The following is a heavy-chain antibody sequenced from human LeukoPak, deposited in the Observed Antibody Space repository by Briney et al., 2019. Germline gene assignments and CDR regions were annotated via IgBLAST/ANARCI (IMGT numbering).Heavy chain of an antibody. CDR3: ATGVAGTYYYYYGMDV. CDR2: INPNSGGT. CDR1: GYTFTGYY. V-gene: IGHV1-2*02. D-gene: IGHD6-19*01. J-gene: IGHJ6*02. Sequence: ASVKLSCKASGYTFTGYYMHCVRQAPGQGLEWMGSINPNSGGTSYAQKFQGRVTMTRDTSISTAYMELSRLRSDDTAVYYCATGVAGTYYYYYGMDVWGQGTTVSVS.